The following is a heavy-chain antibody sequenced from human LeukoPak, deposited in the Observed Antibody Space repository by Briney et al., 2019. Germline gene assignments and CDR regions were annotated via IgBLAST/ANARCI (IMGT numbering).Heavy chain of an antibody. CDR2: INSNSGGT. CDR1: GYTFTGYY. CDR3: ARGMLWFGESRMIDI. J-gene: IGHJ3*02. D-gene: IGHD3-10*01. V-gene: IGHV1-2*02. Sequence: ASVTVSCKASGYTFTGYYMHWVRQAPGQGLEWMGWINSNSGGTNYAQKFQGRVTMTRDTSISTAYMELSRLRSDDTAVYYCARGMLWFGESRMIDIWGQGTMVTVSS.